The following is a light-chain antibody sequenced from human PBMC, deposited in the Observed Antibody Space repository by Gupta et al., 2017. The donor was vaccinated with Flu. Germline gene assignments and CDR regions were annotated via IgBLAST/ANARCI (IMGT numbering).Light chain of an antibody. J-gene: IGKJ3*01. CDR1: QSVSSSY. V-gene: IGKV3-20*01. CDR2: GAC. CDR3: QQYGSSHFT. Sequence: EIGFTQSPGTLSLSPGERATLSCRASQSVSSSYFAWYQQTPGQAPRLLIYGACSRATGIPDRFSGSGSRTDFTLTISRLEPEDFAVYYYQQYGSSHFTFGPGTKVDIK.